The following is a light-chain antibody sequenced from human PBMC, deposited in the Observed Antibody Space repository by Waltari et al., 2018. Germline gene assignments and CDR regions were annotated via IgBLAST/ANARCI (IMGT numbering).Light chain of an antibody. CDR1: NLGYRY. J-gene: IGLJ2*01. Sequence: SYDLTQPPSVAVSPGQTASTPRVEYNLGYRYVSCSQQMPGHSPVLVIYESRRRPSGSPERFSGSDSGNTATLTISGTQAMDEADYYCQAWDSNTVIFGGGTKLTVL. V-gene: IGLV3-1*01. CDR3: QAWDSNTVI. CDR2: ESR.